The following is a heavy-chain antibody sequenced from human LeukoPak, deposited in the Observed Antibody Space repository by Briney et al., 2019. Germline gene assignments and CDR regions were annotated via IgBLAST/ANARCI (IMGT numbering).Heavy chain of an antibody. V-gene: IGHV3-74*01. CDR3: AREPGGGEGGYYYYGMDV. D-gene: IGHD3-16*01. CDR1: GFTVSLYY. Sequence: GGSLRLSCAASGFTVSLYYMTWVRQAPGKGLVWVSRITNDGSSTTYADSVKGRFTISRDNAKNSLYLQMNSLRAEDTAVYYCAREPGGGEGGYYYYGMDVWGQGTTVTVSS. CDR2: ITNDGSST. J-gene: IGHJ6*02.